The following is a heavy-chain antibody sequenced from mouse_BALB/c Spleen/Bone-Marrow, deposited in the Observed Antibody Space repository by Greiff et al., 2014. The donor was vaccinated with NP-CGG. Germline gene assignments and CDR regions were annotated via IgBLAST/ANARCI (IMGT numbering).Heavy chain of an antibody. D-gene: IGHD2-1*01. Sequence: VQRVESGAELVRPGASVKLSCKASGYSFTNYWMNWVKQRPGQGLEWIGMIHPSDSETRLNQKFKDKATLTVDKSSSTAYIQLTSPTSEDSAVYYCARFGNYEGFAYWGQGALVTVSA. J-gene: IGHJ3*01. V-gene: IGHV1-74*01. CDR3: ARFGNYEGFAY. CDR1: GYSFTNYW. CDR2: IHPSDSET.